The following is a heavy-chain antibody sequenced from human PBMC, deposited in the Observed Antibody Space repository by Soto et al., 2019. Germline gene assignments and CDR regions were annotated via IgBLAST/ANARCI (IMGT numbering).Heavy chain of an antibody. V-gene: IGHV4-59*11. J-gene: IGHJ4*02. CDR2: IYYSGST. CDR1: GASISSHY. CDR3: ARTQSYSGTYWGGFVD. D-gene: IGHD1-26*01. Sequence: SETLSLTCSVSGASISSHYWSWIRQPPGKGPEWIGYIYYSGSTNYNPSLQSRVTISLDASKNQFSLTLSSATAADTAVYYCARTQSYSGTYWGGFVDWGQGTLVTVSS.